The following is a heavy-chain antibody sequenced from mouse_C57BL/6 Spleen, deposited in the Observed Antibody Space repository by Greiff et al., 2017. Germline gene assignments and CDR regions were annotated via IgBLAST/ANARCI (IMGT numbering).Heavy chain of an antibody. CDR3: TRWGYYVSSPYYCDY. V-gene: IGHV1-15*01. Sequence: VQLQQPGAELVRPGASVSLSCKASGYTFTDYEMHWVKQTPVHGLEWIGAIDPETGGTAYNQKFKGKAILTADKSSSTAYMELRSLTSEDSAVYYCTRWGYYVSSPYYCDYWGQGTTRTVSS. J-gene: IGHJ2*01. D-gene: IGHD1-1*01. CDR1: GYTFTDYE. CDR2: IDPETGGT.